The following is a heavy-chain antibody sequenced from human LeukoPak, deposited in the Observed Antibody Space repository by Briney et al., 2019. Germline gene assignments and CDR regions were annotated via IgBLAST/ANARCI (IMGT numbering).Heavy chain of an antibody. CDR1: GYTFTTYA. CDR3: ARGVGAETAEFDY. J-gene: IGHJ4*02. D-gene: IGHD1-26*01. V-gene: IGHV1-18*01. Sequence: ASVKVSCKASGYTFTTYAISWVRQAPGQGLEWMGWISTYNGNTNHAQKFQGRVTLTTDTSTSTAYMELRSLRSDDTAVYYCARGVGAETAEFDYWGQGTLVTVSS. CDR2: ISTYNGNT.